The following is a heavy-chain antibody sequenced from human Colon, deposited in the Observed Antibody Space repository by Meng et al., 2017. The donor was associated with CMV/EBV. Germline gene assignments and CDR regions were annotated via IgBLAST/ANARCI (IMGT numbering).Heavy chain of an antibody. CDR2: VSGDGVSA. J-gene: IGHJ4*02. V-gene: IGHV3-43*02. Sequence: ESLKISCAASGFNLDDYVMHWVRQVPGKGLEWVSLVSGDGVSAYYVESVKGRFTISRDNSKNVLYLQMTSLRTEDTALYYCAKAGGETDDFWSGYYNFIDYWGQGTLVTVSS. CDR1: GFNLDDYV. D-gene: IGHD3-3*01. CDR3: AKAGGETDDFWSGYYNFIDY.